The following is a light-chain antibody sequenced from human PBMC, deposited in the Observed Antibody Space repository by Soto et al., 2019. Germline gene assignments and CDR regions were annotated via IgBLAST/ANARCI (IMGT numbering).Light chain of an antibody. V-gene: IGKV3-20*01. Sequence: EIVLTQSPGTLSLSPGERATLSCRASQSLSSTYLAWYQQKPGQAPRLLIYGASRATGIPDRFSGSGSGTDFTLTISRLEPEDFAVYYWHQYGTPPPYTFGQGTHLEIK. J-gene: IGKJ2*01. CDR1: QSLSSTY. CDR3: HQYGTPPPYT. CDR2: GAS.